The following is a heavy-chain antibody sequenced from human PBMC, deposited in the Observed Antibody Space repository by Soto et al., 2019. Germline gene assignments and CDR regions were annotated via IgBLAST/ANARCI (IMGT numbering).Heavy chain of an antibody. CDR2: ISTYNGDT. Sequence: QVHLVQSGAEVKKPGASVKVSCKASGYTFSNYGIAWVRQAPGQGLEWMGWISTYNGDTHYAQGLQGRVTMTTDTSTSTAYLELRSLRSDDTAVYFCARYPSNTSGWHTTFDYWGQGTLVTVSS. D-gene: IGHD6-19*01. CDR1: GYTFSNYG. J-gene: IGHJ4*02. V-gene: IGHV1-18*04. CDR3: ARYPSNTSGWHTTFDY.